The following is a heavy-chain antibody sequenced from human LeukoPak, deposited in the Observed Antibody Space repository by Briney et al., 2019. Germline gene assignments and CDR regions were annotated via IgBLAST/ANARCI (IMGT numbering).Heavy chain of an antibody. V-gene: IGHV3-9*01. CDR3: AKSVIRVPAATYFDY. CDR1: GFTFDDCA. D-gene: IGHD2-2*01. CDR2: ISWNSGSI. J-gene: IGHJ4*02. Sequence: HPGGSLRLSCAASGFTFDDCAMHWVRQAPGKGLEWVSGISWNSGSIGYADSVKGRFTISRDNAKNSLYLQMNSLRAEDTALYYCAKSVIRVPAATYFDYWGQGTLVTVSS.